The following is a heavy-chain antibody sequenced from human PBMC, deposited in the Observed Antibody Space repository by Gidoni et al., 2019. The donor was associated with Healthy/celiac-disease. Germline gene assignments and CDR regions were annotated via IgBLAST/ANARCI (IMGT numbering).Heavy chain of an antibody. CDR2: IDPSDSYT. D-gene: IGHD6-13*01. CDR1: GYSFTSYW. Sequence: VQLVQSGAEVKKPGESLRISCKGSGYSFTSYWISWVRQMPGKGLEWMGRIDPSDSYTNYSPSFQGHVTISADKSISTAYLQWSSLKASDTAMYYCATGIAAANHFDYWGQGTLVTVSS. J-gene: IGHJ4*02. V-gene: IGHV5-10-1*01. CDR3: ATGIAAANHFDY.